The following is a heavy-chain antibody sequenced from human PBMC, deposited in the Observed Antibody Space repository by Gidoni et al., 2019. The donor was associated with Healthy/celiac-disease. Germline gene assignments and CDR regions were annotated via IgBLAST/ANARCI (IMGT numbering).Heavy chain of an antibody. D-gene: IGHD3-3*01. V-gene: IGHV2-5*02. J-gene: IGHJ4*02. CDR3: AHRRSIFGVALPFDY. CDR2: IYWDDDK. Sequence: QITLKESGPTLVKPKQTLTLTCTFSGFSLSTSGVGVGWIRQPPGKALEWLSLIYWDDDKRYSPSLKSRLTITKDTSKNQVVLTMTNMDPVDTATYYCAHRRSIFGVALPFDYWGQGTLVTVSS. CDR1: GFSLSTSGVG.